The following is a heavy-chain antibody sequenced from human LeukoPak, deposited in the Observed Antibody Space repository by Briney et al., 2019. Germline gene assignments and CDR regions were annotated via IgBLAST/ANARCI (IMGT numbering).Heavy chain of an antibody. V-gene: IGHV3-23*01. J-gene: IGHJ4*02. CDR1: GFIFTTYA. D-gene: IGHD6-19*01. CDR2: ISGSGANT. Sequence: PGGSLRLSCAASGFIFTTYAMSWVRQAPGKGLEWVALISGSGANTYYADSVKGRFTISRDNAKNSLYLQMNRLRAEDTAVYYCVAVTGRPAGGGLYYWGQGTLVTVSS. CDR3: VAVTGRPAGGGLYY.